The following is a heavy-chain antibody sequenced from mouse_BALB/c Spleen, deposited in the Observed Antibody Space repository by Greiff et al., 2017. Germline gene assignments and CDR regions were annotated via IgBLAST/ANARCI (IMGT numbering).Heavy chain of an antibody. V-gene: IGHV1-4*01. CDR1: GYTFTSYT. CDR3: ASRGGGWNYAMDY. Sequence: QVQLQQSGAELARPGASVKMSCKASGYTFTSYTMHWVKQRPGQGLEWIGYINPSSGYTNYNQKFKDKATLTADKSSSTAYMQLSSLTSEDSAVYYWASRGGGWNYAMDYWGQGTSVTVSS. CDR2: INPSSGYT. J-gene: IGHJ4*01. D-gene: IGHD1-1*02.